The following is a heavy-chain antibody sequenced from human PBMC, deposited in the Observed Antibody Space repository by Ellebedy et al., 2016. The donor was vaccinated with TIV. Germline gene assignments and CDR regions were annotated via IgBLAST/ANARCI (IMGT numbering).Heavy chain of an antibody. Sequence: MPSETLSLTCSVSGGSINNYYWTWIRQPPGQGLEWIGDVHHSGISNIHPSLKSRVTLSLDTSKNQFSLDLSSVTAADTATYYCARDLGRYGMDVWGQGTTVTVSS. V-gene: IGHV4-59*01. CDR1: GGSINNYY. J-gene: IGHJ6*02. CDR3: ARDLGRYGMDV. CDR2: VHHSGIS.